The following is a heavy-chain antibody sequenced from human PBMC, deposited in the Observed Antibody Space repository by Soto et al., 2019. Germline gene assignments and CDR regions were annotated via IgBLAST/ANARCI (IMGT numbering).Heavy chain of an antibody. V-gene: IGHV3-30*18. D-gene: IGHD6-13*01. J-gene: IGHJ6*02. Sequence: QMQLVESGGGVVQPGRSLRLSCAASGFTFSGYGMHWVRQAPGKGLEWVAVMSYDGSKKYYADSVKGRFTISRDNSKDTLYLQRDSLRADDTAIYYCAKDRSSGRYDYYYGMEVWGQGTTVTASS. CDR1: GFTFSGYG. CDR3: AKDRSSGRYDYYYGMEV. CDR2: MSYDGSKK.